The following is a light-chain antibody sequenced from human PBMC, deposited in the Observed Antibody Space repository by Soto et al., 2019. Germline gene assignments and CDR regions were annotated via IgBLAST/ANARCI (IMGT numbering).Light chain of an antibody. CDR3: QQFNNWPLT. V-gene: IGKV3-15*01. Sequence: EVLMTQSPATLSVSPGERVTLSCRPSQSISTNLAWYQQRRGQAPRLLIYGASNRATGVPARFSGSGSGAEFTLTISSLQSEDFAVCYCQQFNNWPLTFGGGTKV. CDR2: GAS. CDR1: QSISTN. J-gene: IGKJ4*01.